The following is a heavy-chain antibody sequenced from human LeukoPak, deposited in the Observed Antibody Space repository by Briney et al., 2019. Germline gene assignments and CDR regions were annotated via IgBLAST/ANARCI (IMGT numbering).Heavy chain of an antibody. CDR2: ISAYNGNT. CDR3: ARVVPFHDSSGYYPYRDY. D-gene: IGHD3-22*01. Sequence: ASVKVSCKASGYTFTSYVISWVRQAPGQGLEWMGWISAYNGNTNYAQKLQGRVTMTTDTSTSTAYMELRSLRSDDTAVYYCARVVPFHDSSGYYPYRDYWGQGTLVTVSS. V-gene: IGHV1-18*01. CDR1: GYTFTSYV. J-gene: IGHJ4*02.